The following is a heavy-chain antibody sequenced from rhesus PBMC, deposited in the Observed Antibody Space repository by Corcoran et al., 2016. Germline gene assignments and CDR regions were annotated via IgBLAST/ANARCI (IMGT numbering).Heavy chain of an antibody. Sequence: EVQLVQSGAEVKRPGESLKISCKASGYSFISYWITWVRQMPGKGLEWVGRLFPLLSHTQYTPSFAGHVIVSADRSISNTFLQWSSLTASDTATYYCVKDLWTWSGFDYWGRGVLVTVSS. CDR3: VKDLWTWSGFDY. D-gene: IGHD2-39*01. J-gene: IGHJ4*01. CDR1: GYSFISYW. V-gene: IGHV5-43*02. CDR2: LFPLLSHT.